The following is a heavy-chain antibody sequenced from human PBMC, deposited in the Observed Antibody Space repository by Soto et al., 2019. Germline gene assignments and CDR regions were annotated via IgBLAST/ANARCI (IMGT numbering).Heavy chain of an antibody. J-gene: IGHJ6*02. CDR3: TRGTDLTFCTGSSCPGIDV. V-gene: IGHV4-34*01. D-gene: IGHD2-15*01. CDR1: GGSFSGYY. Sequence: SETLSLTCAVYGGSFSGYYWSWIRQPPGKGLEWIGEINHSGSTNYNPSLKSRVTISVDTSKNQFPLKLSSVTAADTAVYYCTRGTDLTFCTGSSCPGIDVWGQGTTVTVSS. CDR2: INHSGST.